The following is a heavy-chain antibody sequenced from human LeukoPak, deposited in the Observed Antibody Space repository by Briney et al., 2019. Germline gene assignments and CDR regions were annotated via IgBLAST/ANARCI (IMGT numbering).Heavy chain of an antibody. CDR1: GGSISSGGYS. CDR2: ISSTGST. D-gene: IGHD2-15*01. CDR3: ARFPGSAEYRHYYYMDV. Sequence: SETLSLTCAVSGGSISSGGYSWSWIRQPPGKGLEWIGYISSTGSTYYNPSLKSRVTVSVDTSKNQFSLKLSSVTAADTAVYYCARFPGSAEYRHYYYMDVWGKGTTVTVSS. V-gene: IGHV4-61*08. J-gene: IGHJ6*03.